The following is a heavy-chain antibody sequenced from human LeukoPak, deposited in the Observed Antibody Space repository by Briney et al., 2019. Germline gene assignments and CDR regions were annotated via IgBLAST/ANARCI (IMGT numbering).Heavy chain of an antibody. J-gene: IGHJ5*02. V-gene: IGHV4-59*01. CDR2: IYNSGST. CDR1: GASITSYY. CDR3: ARSKGGSYGA. D-gene: IGHD1-26*01. Sequence: KPSETLSLTCTVSGASITSYYWNWIRQPPGKGLEWIGYIYNSGSTNYNPSLKSRVTISVDTSKNQFSLKLSSVTAADTAVYYSARSKGGSYGAWGQGTLVTVSS.